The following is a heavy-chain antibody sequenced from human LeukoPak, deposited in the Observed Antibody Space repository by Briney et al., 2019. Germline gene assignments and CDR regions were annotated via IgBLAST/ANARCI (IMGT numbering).Heavy chain of an antibody. Sequence: KPSETLSLTCTVSGGSISSYYWSWIRQPPGKGLEWIGYIYYSGTTNYNPSLKSRVTISVATSKNQFSLNLSSVTAVDTAVYYCARGGGGEYSSGWYDYWGQGTLVTVSP. CDR1: GGSISSYY. CDR3: ARGGGGEYSSGWYDY. CDR2: IYYSGTT. V-gene: IGHV4-59*01. J-gene: IGHJ4*02. D-gene: IGHD6-19*01.